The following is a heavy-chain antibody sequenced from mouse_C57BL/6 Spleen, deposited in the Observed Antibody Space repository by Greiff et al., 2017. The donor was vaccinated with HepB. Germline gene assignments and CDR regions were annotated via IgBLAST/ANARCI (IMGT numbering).Heavy chain of an antibody. Sequence: EVQLQQSVAELVRPGASVKLSCTASGFNIKNTYMHWVKQRPEQGLEWIGRIDPANGNTKYAPKFQGKATITADTSSNTAYLQLSSLTSEDTAIYYCARSDYYYGSSYGYAMDYWGQGTSVTVSS. J-gene: IGHJ4*01. CDR1: GFNIKNTY. D-gene: IGHD1-1*01. CDR3: ARSDYYYGSSYGYAMDY. V-gene: IGHV14-3*01. CDR2: IDPANGNT.